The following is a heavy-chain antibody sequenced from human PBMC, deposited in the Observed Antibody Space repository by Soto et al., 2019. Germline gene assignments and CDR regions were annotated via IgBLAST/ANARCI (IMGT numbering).Heavy chain of an antibody. V-gene: IGHV1-18*01. D-gene: IGHD5-12*01. CDR2: ISAYNGNT. CDR3: AKDGGADGYFGNWLDP. Sequence: ASLKVSCKASGYTFTSYGISWVRQAPGQGLEWMGWISAYNGNTNYAQKLQGRVTMTTDTSTSTAYMELRSLRSDDTAVYYCAKDGGADGYFGNWLDPWGQGTLVTVSS. CDR1: GYTFTSYG. J-gene: IGHJ5*02.